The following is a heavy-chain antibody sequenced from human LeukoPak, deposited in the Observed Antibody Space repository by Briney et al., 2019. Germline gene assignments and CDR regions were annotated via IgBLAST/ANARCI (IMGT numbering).Heavy chain of an antibody. J-gene: IGHJ4*02. CDR3: AKCRKYVGEFDY. CDR1: GFTFSSYA. CDR2: ISGSVSST. D-gene: IGHD3-16*01. Sequence: GGSLRLSCAASGFTFSSYAMSWVRQAPGKGLEWVSGISGSVSSTYYADSVKGRFTISRDNSKNTLYLQMNSLRAEDTAVYYRAKCRKYVGEFDYWGQGTLVTVSS. V-gene: IGHV3-23*01.